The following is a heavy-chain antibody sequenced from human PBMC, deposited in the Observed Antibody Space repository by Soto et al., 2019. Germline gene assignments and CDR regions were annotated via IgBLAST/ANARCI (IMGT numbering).Heavy chain of an antibody. CDR1: GFTFSNAW. D-gene: IGHD4-17*01. CDR2: IKSKTDGGTT. CDR3: TTVYGDYGKYYYYYMDV. Sequence: PGGSLRLSCAASGFTFSNAWMSWVRQAPGKGLEWVGRIKSKTDGGTTDYAAPVKGRFTISRDDSKNTLYLQMNSLKTEDTAVYYCTTVYGDYGKYYYYYMDVWGKGTTVTVSS. J-gene: IGHJ6*03. V-gene: IGHV3-15*01.